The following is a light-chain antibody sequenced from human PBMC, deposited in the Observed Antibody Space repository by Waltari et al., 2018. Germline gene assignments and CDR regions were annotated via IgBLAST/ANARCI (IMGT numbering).Light chain of an antibody. V-gene: IGKV3-15*01. CDR3: QQYNSWPRT. J-gene: IGKJ2*01. Sequence: ETVMTQSPATLSVSPGERVTLSCRASQSVAGNLAWYQQKPGQAPRLLIYGASTRATGIPARFSGSGSGTEFTLTISSLQSEDFAVYYCQQYNSWPRTFGQGTKLEI. CDR1: QSVAGN. CDR2: GAS.